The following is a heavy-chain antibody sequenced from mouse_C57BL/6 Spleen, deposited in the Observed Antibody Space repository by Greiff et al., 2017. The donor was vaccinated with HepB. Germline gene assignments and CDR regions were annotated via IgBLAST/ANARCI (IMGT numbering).Heavy chain of an antibody. Sequence: GAVVKPGASVKLSCKASGYTFTEYTIHWVKQRSGQGLEWIGWFYPGSGSIKYNEKFKDKATLTADKSSSTVYMELSRLTSEDSAVYFCARHEEDSYAMDYWGQGTSVTVSS. CDR1: GYTFTEYT. J-gene: IGHJ4*01. CDR3: ARHEEDSYAMDY. CDR2: FYPGSGSI. V-gene: IGHV1-62-2*01.